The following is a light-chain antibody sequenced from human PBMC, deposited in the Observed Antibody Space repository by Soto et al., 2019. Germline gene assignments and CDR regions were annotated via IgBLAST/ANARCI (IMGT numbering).Light chain of an antibody. CDR3: QQYGSSPIT. CDR2: GAS. CDR1: QSVSNNY. V-gene: IGKV3-20*01. J-gene: IGKJ5*01. Sequence: EIVWTQSPGTLSFSPGERATLSCRASQSVSNNYLAWYQQKPGQAPRILIYGASSRATGIPDRFSGSGSGTDLNLTISRLEPEDFAVYYCQQYGSSPITFGQGTRLEIK.